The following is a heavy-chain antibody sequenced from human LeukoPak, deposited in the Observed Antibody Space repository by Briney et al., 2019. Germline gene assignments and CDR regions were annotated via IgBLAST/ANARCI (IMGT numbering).Heavy chain of an antibody. Sequence: GGSLRLSCAASGSTFGNYYMSRVRQAPGKGLEWVANIKHDGNWKFYADSVKGRFTVSRDNAESLVYLHMSSLRAEDTAVYYCARGKTSEGLSWGQGTLVTVSS. CDR1: GSTFGNYY. D-gene: IGHD2/OR15-2a*01. CDR2: IKHDGNWK. J-gene: IGHJ5*02. V-gene: IGHV3-7*03. CDR3: ARGKTSEGLS.